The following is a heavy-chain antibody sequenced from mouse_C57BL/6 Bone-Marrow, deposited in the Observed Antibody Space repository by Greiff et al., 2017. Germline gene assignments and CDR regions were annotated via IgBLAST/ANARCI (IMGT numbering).Heavy chain of an antibody. V-gene: IGHV8-8*01. J-gene: IGHJ1*03. D-gene: IGHD2-3*01. CDR1: GFSLSTFGLG. CDR2: IWWDDDN. CDR3: ARIRADGYYVFCYFDV. Sequence: QVTLKVSGPGILQPSQTLSLTCSFSGFSLSTFGLGVGWIRQPSGKGLEWLAHIWWDDDNYYNPALKSRLTISKDTSKNQVFLKIANVDTAVTATYYCARIRADGYYVFCYFDVCGTGTTVTVSS.